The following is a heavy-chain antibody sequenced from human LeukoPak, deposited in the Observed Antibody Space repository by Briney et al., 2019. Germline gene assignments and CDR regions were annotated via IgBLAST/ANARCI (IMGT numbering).Heavy chain of an antibody. J-gene: IGHJ5*02. CDR2: INPNSGGT. CDR3: ARDVGITEAWFDP. D-gene: IGHD1-26*01. CDR1: GYTFTSYG. V-gene: IGHV1-2*02. Sequence: ASVKVSCKASGYTFTSYGISWVRQAPGQGLEWMGWINPNSGGTQYSQKFQGRVTLTRDTSITTAYMELTRLRSDDTAVYYCARDVGITEAWFDPWGQGTLVTVSS.